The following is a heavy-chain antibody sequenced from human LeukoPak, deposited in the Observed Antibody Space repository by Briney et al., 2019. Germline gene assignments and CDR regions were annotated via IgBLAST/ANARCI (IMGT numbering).Heavy chain of an antibody. CDR1: GFTVSSNY. J-gene: IGHJ4*02. Sequence: GGSLRLSCAASGFTVSSNYMSWVRQAPGKGLEWVSVIYSGGSTYYADSVKGRFTISRDNSKNTLYLQMNSLRAEDTAVYYCARASGSWRYYFDYWGQGTLVTVSS. D-gene: IGHD6-13*01. V-gene: IGHV3-53*01. CDR3: ARASGSWRYYFDY. CDR2: IYSGGST.